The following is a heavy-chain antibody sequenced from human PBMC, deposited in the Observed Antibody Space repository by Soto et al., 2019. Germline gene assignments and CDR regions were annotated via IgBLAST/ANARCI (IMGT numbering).Heavy chain of an antibody. J-gene: IGHJ6*02. CDR1: GLTFSSYG. V-gene: IGHV3-30*18. CDR3: AKDVSPSLWSGEDHYYYYGMDV. D-gene: IGHD3-10*01. CDR2: ISYDGSNK. Sequence: WGSMRLSCASSGLTFSSYGMHWVRQAPGKGLEWVAVISYDGSNKYYADSVKGRFTISRDNSKNTLYLQMNSLRAEDTAVYYCAKDVSPSLWSGEDHYYYYGMDVWGQGTTVTVSS.